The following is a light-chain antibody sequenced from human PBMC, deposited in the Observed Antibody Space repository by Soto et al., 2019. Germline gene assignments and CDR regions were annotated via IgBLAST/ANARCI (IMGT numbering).Light chain of an antibody. CDR2: QAS. CDR3: QEYNSYWT. J-gene: IGKJ1*01. V-gene: IGKV1-5*03. CDR1: QSISGW. Sequence: DIQMTQSPSTLSASVGDRVTITCRASQSISGWLAWYQQKPGKAPKLLVYQASILEDGVPSRFSGSGSGTEFTLTISRLQPDDFASYYCQEYNSYWTFGPGTKVEMK.